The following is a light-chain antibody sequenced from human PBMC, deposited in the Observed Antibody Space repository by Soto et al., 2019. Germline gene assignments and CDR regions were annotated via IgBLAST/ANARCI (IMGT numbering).Light chain of an antibody. CDR1: ESVFGY. CDR2: DAS. CDR3: QQYNNWPPWT. Sequence: EVVLTQSPATLSLSPGERATLSCRASESVFGYLAWYQHKPGQAPRLLIYDASNRATGVPARFSGSGSGTEFTLTISSLQSEDFAVYYCQQYNNWPPWTFGQGTKVDIK. V-gene: IGKV3D-15*01. J-gene: IGKJ1*01.